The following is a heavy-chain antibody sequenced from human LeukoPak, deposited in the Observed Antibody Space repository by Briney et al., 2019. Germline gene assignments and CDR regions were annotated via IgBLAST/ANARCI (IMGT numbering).Heavy chain of an antibody. CDR1: GGSISSTRYH. V-gene: IGHV4-39*01. D-gene: IGHD6-19*01. Sequence: PSETLPLTCPVSGGSISSTRYHWGCTRQPPGKGLEWIGSIYYSGSTYYNPSLKSRVTLSVDTSKNQFSLKLSSVTAADTAVYYCARLPWTDSSGWYMFDYWGQGTLVIVSS. CDR3: ARLPWTDSSGWYMFDY. J-gene: IGHJ4*02. CDR2: IYYSGST.